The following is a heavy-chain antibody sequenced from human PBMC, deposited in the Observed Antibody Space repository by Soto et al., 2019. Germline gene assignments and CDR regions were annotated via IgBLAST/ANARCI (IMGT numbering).Heavy chain of an antibody. V-gene: IGHV5-51*01. CDR2: IKPGTSDI. D-gene: IGHD3-3*02. J-gene: IGHJ4*02. CDR3: ARQLSLICDS. CDR1: GYKFGSAW. Sequence: PGESLKISCKGVGYKFGSAWIGWVRQMPGKGLEWMGIIKPGTSDIRYSPSCRGHVTISADEAVSTAYLQWSSLKASDTAMYYCARQLSLICDSWGQGTLVTVSS.